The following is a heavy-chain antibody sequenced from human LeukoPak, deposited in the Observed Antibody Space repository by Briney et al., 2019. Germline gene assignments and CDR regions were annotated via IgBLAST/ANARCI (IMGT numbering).Heavy chain of an antibody. CDR2: IKSKTDGGTT. V-gene: IGHV3-15*01. CDR3: TTDSDSGSYYRRDYFDY. J-gene: IGHJ4*02. CDR1: GFTFSNAW. D-gene: IGHD1-26*01. Sequence: GGSLRLSCAASGFTFSNAWMSWVRQAPGKGLEWVGRIKSKTDGGTTDYAAPVKGRFTISRDDSKNTLYLQMNSLKTEDTAVYYCTTDSDSGSYYRRDYFDYWGQGTLVTVSS.